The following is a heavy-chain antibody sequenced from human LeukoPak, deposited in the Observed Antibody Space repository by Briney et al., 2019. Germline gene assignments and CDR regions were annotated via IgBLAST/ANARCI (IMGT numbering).Heavy chain of an antibody. CDR3: AKSIAAAGNY. CDR2: ISGSGSGGST. D-gene: IGHD6-13*01. Sequence: GGSLRLSCAASGFTFSSSAMSWVRQAPGKGLEWVSSISGSGSGGSTYYADSVKGRFTISRDNSKNTLYLQMNSLRAEDTAVYYCAKSIAAAGNYWGQGTLVTVSS. CDR1: GFTFSSSA. J-gene: IGHJ4*02. V-gene: IGHV3-23*01.